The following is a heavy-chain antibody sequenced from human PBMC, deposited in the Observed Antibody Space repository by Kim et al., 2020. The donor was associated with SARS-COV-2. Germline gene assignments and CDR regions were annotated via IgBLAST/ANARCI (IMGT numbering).Heavy chain of an antibody. CDR3: ARGGDTLRYFDWLFDY. Sequence: ASVKVSCKASGYTFTNYAMHWVRQAPGQRLEWMGWINAGDGNTKYSQKFQGRVTITRDTSASTGYMELSSLRSEDTAMYYCARGGDTLRYFDWLFDYWGQGTLVTVSS. V-gene: IGHV1-3*01. D-gene: IGHD3-9*01. CDR1: GYTFTNYA. CDR2: INAGDGNT. J-gene: IGHJ4*02.